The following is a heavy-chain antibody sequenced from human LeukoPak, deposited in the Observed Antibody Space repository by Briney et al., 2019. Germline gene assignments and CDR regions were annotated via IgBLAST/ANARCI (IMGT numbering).Heavy chain of an antibody. CDR3: AKVLWAQGDY. CDR1: GFTFSSYA. CDR2: ISGSGGST. Sequence: GGSLRLSCTASGFTFSSYAMSWVRQAPGMRLEWVSAISGSGGSTYYADSVKGRFTISRDNSKNTLYLQMNSLRAEDTAVYYCAKVLWAQGDYWGQGTLVTVSS. D-gene: IGHD1-26*01. J-gene: IGHJ4*02. V-gene: IGHV3-23*01.